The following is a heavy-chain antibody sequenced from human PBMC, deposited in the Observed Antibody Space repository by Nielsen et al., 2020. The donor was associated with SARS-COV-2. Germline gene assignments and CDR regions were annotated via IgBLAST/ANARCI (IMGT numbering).Heavy chain of an antibody. CDR3: ARGKLTATVFNYYYGMDV. J-gene: IGHJ6*02. V-gene: IGHV1-2*02. CDR2: INPNSGGT. D-gene: IGHD5-18*01. Sequence: ASVKVSCKASGYTFTGYYMHWVRQAPGQGLEWMGWINPNSGGTNYAQKFQGRVTMTRDTSISTAYMELSRLRSEDTAVYYCARGKLTATVFNYYYGMDVWGQGTTVTVSS. CDR1: GYTFTGYY.